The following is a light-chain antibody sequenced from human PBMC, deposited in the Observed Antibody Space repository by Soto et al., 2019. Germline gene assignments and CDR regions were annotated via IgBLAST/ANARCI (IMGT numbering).Light chain of an antibody. CDR3: QNYTRAPLT. Sequence: DIQMTQSPSSLSASVGDRVIITCRASEDISNYLAWYQQKPEKVPKLLIYGASTLQSGVPSRFSGSGSGTDFTLTISSLQTEDVATYYCQNYTRAPLTFGQGTKVESK. J-gene: IGKJ1*01. V-gene: IGKV1-27*01. CDR2: GAS. CDR1: EDISNY.